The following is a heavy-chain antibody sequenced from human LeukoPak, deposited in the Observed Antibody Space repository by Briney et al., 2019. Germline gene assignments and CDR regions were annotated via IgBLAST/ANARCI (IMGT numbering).Heavy chain of an antibody. D-gene: IGHD5-18*01. V-gene: IGHV3-23*01. CDR2: ISGNGGRT. CDR1: GFTFSSYA. J-gene: IGHJ5*02. CDR3: AKVRDLDTVLGRFDN. Sequence: GGSLRLSCAASGFTFSSYAMSWVRQAPGKGLEWVSVISGNGGRTYYAGSVKGRFTISRDNSKNTLYLQMNSLRAEDTAVYYCAKVRDLDTVLGRFDNWGQGTLVTVSP.